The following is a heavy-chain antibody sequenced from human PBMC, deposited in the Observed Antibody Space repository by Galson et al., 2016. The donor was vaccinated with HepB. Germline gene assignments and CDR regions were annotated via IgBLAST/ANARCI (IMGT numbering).Heavy chain of an antibody. CDR1: GYSFTSHS. Sequence: SVKVSCKASGYSFTSHSISWVRQAPGQGLEWMGYITTYSGDTYYAPNLQGRGTMTTDTSTRTAYMELRSLRSDDTAVYYCARDRDNYGSGSDYWGQGTLVTVSS. CDR2: ITTYSGDT. J-gene: IGHJ4*02. CDR3: ARDRDNYGSGSDY. V-gene: IGHV1-18*01. D-gene: IGHD3-10*01.